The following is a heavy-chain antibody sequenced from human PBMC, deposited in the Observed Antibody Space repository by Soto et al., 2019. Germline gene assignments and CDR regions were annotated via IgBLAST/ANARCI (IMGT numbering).Heavy chain of an antibody. D-gene: IGHD2-2*01. J-gene: IGHJ6*02. CDR3: ATISTSINYYGMDV. CDR1: GGTFSSYA. Sequence: QVQLVQSGAEVKKPGSSVKVSCKASGGTFSSYAISWVRQAPGQGLEWMGGIIPIFGTANYAQKFQGRVTITADESTSTAYTELSSLRSEDTAVYYCATISTSINYYGMDVWGQGTMVTVSS. CDR2: IIPIFGTA. V-gene: IGHV1-69*12.